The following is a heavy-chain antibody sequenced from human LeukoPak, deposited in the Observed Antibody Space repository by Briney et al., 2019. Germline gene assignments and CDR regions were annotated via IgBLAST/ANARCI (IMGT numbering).Heavy chain of an antibody. D-gene: IGHD6-6*01. CDR2: ITDTGGDT. CDR3: AKGSSSSRPYYFDH. J-gene: IGHJ4*02. CDR1: GFTFNSYA. Sequence: GGSLRLSCAASGFTFNSYAMSWVRQAPGKGLEWVSAITDTGGDTYHADSVKGRFTISRDNSKNTLYLQMNSLRAEDTATYYCAKGSSSSRPYYFDHWAPGALVTVSS. V-gene: IGHV3-23*01.